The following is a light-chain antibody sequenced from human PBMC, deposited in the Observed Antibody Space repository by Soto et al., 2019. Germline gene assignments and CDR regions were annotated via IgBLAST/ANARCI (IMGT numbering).Light chain of an antibody. CDR2: DDS. V-gene: IGLV3-21*02. CDR3: QVWDGDSDHRV. CDR1: DIGRKS. J-gene: IGLJ3*02. Sequence: SYVLTQPPSVSVAPGQTARITCWGNDIGRKSVHWYQQKAGQAPVLVVYDDSDRPSGIPERISGSNSGNTATLTISRVAAGDEADYYCQVWDGDSDHRVFGGGTKLTVL.